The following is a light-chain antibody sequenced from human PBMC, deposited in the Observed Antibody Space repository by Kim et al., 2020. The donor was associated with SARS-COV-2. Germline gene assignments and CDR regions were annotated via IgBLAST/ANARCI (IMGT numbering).Light chain of an antibody. J-gene: IGKJ1*01. Sequence: GDRFTIPCRASQDISNYLAWFPLKPGKAPKLLIYAASALQPGVPSRFSGSGSGTDFTLTVTSLQPEDVATYYCQKCDSAPWTFGQGTKVDIK. V-gene: IGKV1-27*01. CDR3: QKCDSAPWT. CDR1: QDISNY. CDR2: AAS.